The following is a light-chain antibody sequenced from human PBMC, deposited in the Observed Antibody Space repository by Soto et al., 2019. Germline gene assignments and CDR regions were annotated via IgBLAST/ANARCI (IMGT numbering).Light chain of an antibody. CDR3: QQYENSPPYS. J-gene: IGKJ2*03. V-gene: IGKV3-20*01. Sequence: EIVLTQSPGTLSLSPGERASLSCRASESVRSSQFAWYQHKPGQAPRLLIYSASSRATGIPDRFSGSGSGSDFTLTISRLEPEDFAVYYCQQYENSPPYSFGQGTKLAIK. CDR1: ESVRSSQ. CDR2: SAS.